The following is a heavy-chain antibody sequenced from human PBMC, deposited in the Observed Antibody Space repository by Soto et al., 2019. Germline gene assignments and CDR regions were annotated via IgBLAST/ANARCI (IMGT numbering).Heavy chain of an antibody. J-gene: IGHJ6*02. D-gene: IGHD6-6*01. V-gene: IGHV1-2*02. CDR1: GYTFTGYY. Sequence: ASVRVSCKASGYTFTGYYMHWVRQAPGQGLEWMGWINPNSGGTNYAQKFQGRVTMTRDTSISTAYMELSRLRSDDTAVYYCARVQRYSSSPQTYYYGMDVWGQGTTVTVSS. CDR2: INPNSGGT. CDR3: ARVQRYSSSPQTYYYGMDV.